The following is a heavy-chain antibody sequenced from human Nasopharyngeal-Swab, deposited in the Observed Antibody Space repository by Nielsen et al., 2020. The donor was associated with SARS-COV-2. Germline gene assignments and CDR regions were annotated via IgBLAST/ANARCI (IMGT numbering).Heavy chain of an antibody. J-gene: IGHJ4*02. V-gene: IGHV4-39*01. D-gene: IGHD6-6*01. CDR3: ARHTYIAARLGDY. Sequence: SETLSLTCTVSGGSISSGNYYWGWIRQPPGKGLEWIGSIYYSGSTYYNPSLKSRVTISVDTSKNQFSLKLSSVTAADTAVYYCARHTYIAARLGDYWGQGTLVTVSS. CDR2: IYYSGST. CDR1: GGSISSGNYY.